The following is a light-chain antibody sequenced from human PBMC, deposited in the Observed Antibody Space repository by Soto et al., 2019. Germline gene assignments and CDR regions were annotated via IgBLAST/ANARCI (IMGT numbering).Light chain of an antibody. CDR1: QSIGDS. J-gene: IGKJ1*01. CDR3: QQYNGYSRT. CDR2: DVS. V-gene: IGKV1-5*01. Sequence: DIQMTQSPSTLSASVGDRVTITCRASQSIGDSLAWYQQNPGKAPYLLISDVSSLERGVPSRFSGSGSGTEFTLTISSMQPDDFATFYCQQYNGYSRTFGQGTKVEI.